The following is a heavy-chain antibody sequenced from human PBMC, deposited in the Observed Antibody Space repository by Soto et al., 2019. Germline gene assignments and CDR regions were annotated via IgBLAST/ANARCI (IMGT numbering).Heavy chain of an antibody. J-gene: IGHJ3*02. CDR1: GFTISSYA. Sequence: PGGSLRLSCAASGFTISSYAMHWVRLAPGKGLEWVAVISYDGSNKYYADSVQGRFTNSRDNSKNTLYLQMNSLRAEDTTAYYCPRERWQCVRGFDIWGQGTMVTV. V-gene: IGHV3-30-3*01. D-gene: IGHD6-19*01. CDR2: ISYDGSNK. CDR3: PRERWQCVRGFDI.